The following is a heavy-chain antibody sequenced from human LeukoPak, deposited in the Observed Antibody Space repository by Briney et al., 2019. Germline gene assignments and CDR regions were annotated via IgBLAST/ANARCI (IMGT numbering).Heavy chain of an antibody. CDR1: GYTFTGYY. CDR3: ARDHVGPRDIVATIYFDY. Sequence: ASVKVSCKASGYTFTGYYMHWVRQAPGQGLEWMGWINPNSGGTNYAQEFQGRVTMTRDTSISTAYMELSRLRSDDTAVYYCARDHVGPRDIVATIYFDYWGQGTLVTVSS. CDR2: INPNSGGT. D-gene: IGHD5-12*01. J-gene: IGHJ4*02. V-gene: IGHV1-2*02.